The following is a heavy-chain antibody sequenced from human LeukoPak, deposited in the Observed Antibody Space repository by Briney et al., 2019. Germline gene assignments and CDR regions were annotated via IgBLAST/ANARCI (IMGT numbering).Heavy chain of an antibody. CDR1: GFTVSNNY. V-gene: IGHV3-66*02. Sequence: PGGSLRLSCAASGFTVSNNYMSWVRQAPGKGLEWVSVIYSGDSTYYVESVKGRFTISRDNSKNTLFLQMNRLRAEDTAVYYCAGRRVLDASFDYWGQGTLVTVSS. J-gene: IGHJ4*02. D-gene: IGHD3-16*01. CDR2: IYSGDST. CDR3: AGRRVLDASFDY.